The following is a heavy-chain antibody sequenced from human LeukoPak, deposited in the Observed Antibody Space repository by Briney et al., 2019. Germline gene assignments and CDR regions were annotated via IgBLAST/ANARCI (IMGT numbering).Heavy chain of an antibody. V-gene: IGHV1-2*06. Sequence: TFTCYYXXWVRQAPXQGLXXXGRINPNSGGTNYAQKFQGRGTMNRDTYISTAYMEMRRLRSDDTAVYYCARDGKQLVGYWFDHWGQGTLVTVSS. J-gene: IGHJ5*02. CDR1: TFTCYY. CDR3: ARDGKQLVGYWFDH. D-gene: IGHD6-6*01. CDR2: INPNSGGT.